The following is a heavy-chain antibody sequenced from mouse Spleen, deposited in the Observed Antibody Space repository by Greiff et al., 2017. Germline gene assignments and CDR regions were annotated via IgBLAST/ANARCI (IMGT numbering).Heavy chain of an antibody. V-gene: IGHV1-80*01. CDR2: IYPGDGDT. Sequence: QVQLKQSGAELVKPGASVKISCKASGYAFSSYWMNWVKQRPGKGLEWIGQIYPGDGDTNYNGKFKGKATLTADKSSSTAYMQLSSLTSEDSAVYFCARSIFPAWFAYWGQGTLVTVSA. CDR3: ARSIFPAWFAY. CDR1: GYAFSSYW. J-gene: IGHJ3*01.